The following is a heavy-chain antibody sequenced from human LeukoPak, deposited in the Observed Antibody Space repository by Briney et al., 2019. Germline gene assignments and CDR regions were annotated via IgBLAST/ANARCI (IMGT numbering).Heavy chain of an antibody. CDR2: ISAYNGNT. Sequence: ASVKVSCKASGYTFTSYGISWMRQAPGQGLEWMGWISAYNGNTNYAQKLQGRVTMTTDTSTSTAYMELRSLRSDDTAVYYCARDLAHYYGSGSYADYWGQGTLVTVSS. J-gene: IGHJ4*02. CDR3: ARDLAHYYGSGSYADY. D-gene: IGHD3-10*01. CDR1: GYTFTSYG. V-gene: IGHV1-18*01.